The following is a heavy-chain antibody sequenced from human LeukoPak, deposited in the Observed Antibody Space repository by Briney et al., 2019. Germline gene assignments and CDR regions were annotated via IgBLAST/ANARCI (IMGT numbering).Heavy chain of an antibody. V-gene: IGHV3-23*01. Sequence: PGGSLRLSCAASGFTFSTYAMSWVRQAPGKGLEWVSTISGSGANTYYADSVRGRFTISRDNSKNTLYLHMNSLRAEDTAVYYCAKDEAASYYYYYYYMDVWGKGTTVTVSS. CDR1: GFTFSTYA. J-gene: IGHJ6*03. CDR2: ISGSGANT. CDR3: AKDEAASYYYYYYYMDV. D-gene: IGHD6-13*01.